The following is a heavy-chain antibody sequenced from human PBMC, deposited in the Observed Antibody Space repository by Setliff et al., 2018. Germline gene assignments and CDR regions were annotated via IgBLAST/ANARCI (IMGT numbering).Heavy chain of an antibody. CDR1: GFTFSSDA. V-gene: IGHV3-23*03. CDR3: VKDVVGYSSTWPKRDYFDY. Sequence: PGGSMRLSCAASGFTFSSDAMTWVRQAPGKGLEWVSIISSDGSSIYYADSVRGRFTISRDNSKKTLYLQMNSLRAEDTAVYYCVKDVVGYSSTWPKRDYFDYWGQGTLVTVSS. CDR2: ISSDGSSI. D-gene: IGHD6-13*01. J-gene: IGHJ4*02.